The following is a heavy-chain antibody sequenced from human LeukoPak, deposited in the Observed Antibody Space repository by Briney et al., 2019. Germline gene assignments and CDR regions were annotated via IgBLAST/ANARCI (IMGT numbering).Heavy chain of an antibody. CDR3: ARSSNYYPYYYYYMDV. CDR2: IYYSGST. D-gene: IGHD4-11*01. Sequence: PSETLSLTCTVSGGSISSSSYYWGWIRQPPGKGLEWIGSIYYSGSTYYNPSLKSRVTISVDTSKNQFSLKLSSVTAADTAVYYCARSSNYYPYYYYYMDVWGKGTTVTVSS. V-gene: IGHV4-39*01. CDR1: GGSISSSSYY. J-gene: IGHJ6*03.